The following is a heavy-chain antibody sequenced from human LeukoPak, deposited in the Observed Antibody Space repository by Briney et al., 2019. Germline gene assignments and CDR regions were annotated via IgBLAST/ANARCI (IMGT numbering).Heavy chain of an antibody. CDR2: ISGSGVST. CDR1: GFSFGNYA. Sequence: GGSLRLSCTASGFSFGNYAMSWVRQTPGTGLEWVATISGSGVSTYCADSVKGRFTVSRDNSKNTLYLQMSSLRAEDTAVYYCAKDERNWNYNLASQTYDWGQGTLVTVSS. V-gene: IGHV3-23*01. D-gene: IGHD1-7*01. CDR3: AKDERNWNYNLASQTYD. J-gene: IGHJ4*02.